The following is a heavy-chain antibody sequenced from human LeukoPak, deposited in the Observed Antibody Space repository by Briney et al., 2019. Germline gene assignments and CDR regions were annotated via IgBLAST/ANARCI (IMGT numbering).Heavy chain of an antibody. CDR1: GGSISSYY. D-gene: IGHD2-15*01. CDR2: IYYSGST. V-gene: IGHV4-59*01. Sequence: SETLSLTCTVSGGSISSYYWSWIRQPPGKGLEWIGYIYYSGSTNYNPSLKSRVTISVDMSKNQFSLKLSSETAADTAVYYCARVGSGSAFDIWGQGTMVTVSS. J-gene: IGHJ3*02. CDR3: ARVGSGSAFDI.